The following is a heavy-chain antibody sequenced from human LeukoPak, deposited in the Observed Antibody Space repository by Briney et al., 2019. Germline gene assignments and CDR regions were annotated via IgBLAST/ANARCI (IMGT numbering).Heavy chain of an antibody. J-gene: IGHJ4*02. D-gene: IGHD3-22*01. V-gene: IGHV3-30*03. CDR1: GFTFSSYG. Sequence: GGSLRLSCAASGFTFSSYGMHWVRQAPGKGLEWVAVMSYDGSNKYYADSVKGRFTISRDNSKNTLYLQMNSLRAEDTAVYYCARIYSDSSGYSYYFDYWGQGTLVTVST. CDR3: ARIYSDSSGYSYYFDY. CDR2: MSYDGSNK.